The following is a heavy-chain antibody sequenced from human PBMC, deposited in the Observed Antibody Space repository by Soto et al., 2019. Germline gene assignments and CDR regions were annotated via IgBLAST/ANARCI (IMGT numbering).Heavy chain of an antibody. Sequence: EVQLVESGGGLVKPGGSLRLSCAASGFTFSSYSMNWVRQAPGKGLEWVSSISSSSSYIYYADSVKGRFTISRDNAKNSLYLQMNSLRAEDTAVYYCARAPLPERPYYFDYWGQGTLVTVSS. V-gene: IGHV3-21*01. D-gene: IGHD1-1*01. CDR3: ARAPLPERPYYFDY. CDR1: GFTFSSYS. J-gene: IGHJ4*02. CDR2: ISSSSSYI.